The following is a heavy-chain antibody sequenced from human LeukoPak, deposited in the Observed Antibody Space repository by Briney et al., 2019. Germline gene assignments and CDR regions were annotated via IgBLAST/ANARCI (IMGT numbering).Heavy chain of an antibody. CDR1: GFTFRSYE. J-gene: IGHJ5*02. D-gene: IGHD4-17*01. Sequence: GGSLRLSCAASGFTFRSYEMNWVRQAPGKGLEWVSFISGGSGTIYYADSVKGRFTISRDNAKNSLYLQMNSLRVEDTAVYYCARDRDYGDYRPVSFDLRGQGTLVTVSS. V-gene: IGHV3-48*03. CDR3: ARDRDYGDYRPVSFDL. CDR2: ISGGSGTI.